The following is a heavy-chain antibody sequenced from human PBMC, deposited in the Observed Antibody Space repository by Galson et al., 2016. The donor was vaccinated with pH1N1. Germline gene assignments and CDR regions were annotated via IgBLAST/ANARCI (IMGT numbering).Heavy chain of an antibody. CDR3: AREGKYYNSGYLGDGFDI. J-gene: IGHJ3*02. Sequence: SVKVSCKASGYTVTTYGVSWVRQAPGQGLEWMGGISAYNGNAYYAQKFQGRFRMTRDTSTGTAYMELTSLRSDDTALYYCAREGKYYNSGYLGDGFDIWGRGSMVVVSS. CDR1: GYTVTTYG. D-gene: IGHD3-22*01. V-gene: IGHV1-18*01. CDR2: ISAYNGNA.